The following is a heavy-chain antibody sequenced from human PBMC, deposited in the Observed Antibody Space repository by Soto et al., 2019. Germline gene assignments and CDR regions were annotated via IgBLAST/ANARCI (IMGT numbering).Heavy chain of an antibody. CDR1: GYKFGSAW. J-gene: IGHJ5*02. CDR2: IKPGTSDI. CDR3: ARDSGSGSYSYNYFDP. V-gene: IGHV5-51*01. D-gene: IGHD3-10*01. Sequence: PGESLKISCKGVGYKFGSAWIGWVRQMPGKGLEWMGIIKPGTSDIRYSPSCRGHVTISADEAVSTAYLQWSSLKASDTAVYYCARDSGSGSYSYNYFDPWGQGTLVTVSS.